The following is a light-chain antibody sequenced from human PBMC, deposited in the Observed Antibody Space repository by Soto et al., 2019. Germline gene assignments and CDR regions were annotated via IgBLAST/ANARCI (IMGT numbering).Light chain of an antibody. CDR2: GAS. Sequence: EIVLTQSPATLSLSPGERATLSCRASQSVSSYLAWYQQKPGQAPRLLIHGASTRATGFPARFSGSGSGTDFTLTISSLQSEDFAVYYCQQRSNWPSTTFGQGTKVDI. CDR3: QQRSNWPSTT. J-gene: IGKJ1*01. CDR1: QSVSSY. V-gene: IGKV3-11*01.